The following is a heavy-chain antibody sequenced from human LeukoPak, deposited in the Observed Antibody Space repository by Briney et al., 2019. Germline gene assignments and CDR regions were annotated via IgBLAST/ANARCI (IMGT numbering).Heavy chain of an antibody. Sequence: ASETLSLTCTVSGGSISSYYWSWIRQPPGKGLEWIGYIYYSGSTNYNPSLKSRVTISVDTSKNQFSLKLSSVTAADTAVYYCARHGCSSTSCRKYNWFDPWGQGTLVTVSS. CDR2: IYYSGST. D-gene: IGHD2-2*01. J-gene: IGHJ5*02. V-gene: IGHV4-59*08. CDR1: GGSISSYY. CDR3: ARHGCSSTSCRKYNWFDP.